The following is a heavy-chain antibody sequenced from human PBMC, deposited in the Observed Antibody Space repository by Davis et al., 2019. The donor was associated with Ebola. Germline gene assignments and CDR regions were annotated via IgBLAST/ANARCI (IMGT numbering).Heavy chain of an antibody. CDR2: IYYSGST. J-gene: IGHJ4*02. V-gene: IGHV4-59*01. D-gene: IGHD3-16*01. CDR3: ARGPRFIPRGEFDY. Sequence: GSLRLSCTVSGGSISSYYWSWIRQPPGKGLEWIGYIYYSGSTNYNPSLKSRVTISVDTSKNQFSLKLSSVTAADTAVYYCARGPRFIPRGEFDYWGQGTLVTVSS. CDR1: GGSISSYY.